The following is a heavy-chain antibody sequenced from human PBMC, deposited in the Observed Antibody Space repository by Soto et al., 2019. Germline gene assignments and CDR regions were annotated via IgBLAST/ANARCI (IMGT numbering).Heavy chain of an antibody. CDR2: IIPIFGTA. CDR1: GCTFSSYA. V-gene: IGHV1-69*13. D-gene: IGHD5-18*01. J-gene: IGHJ5*02. CDR3: AREDRRYSYGYRSWNRFDP. Sequence: GASVKVSCKASGCTFSSYAISWVRQAPGQGLEWMGGIIPIFGTANYAQKFQGRVTITADESTSTAYMELSSLRSEDTAVYYCAREDRRYSYGYRSWNRFDPWGKGTLVTVSS.